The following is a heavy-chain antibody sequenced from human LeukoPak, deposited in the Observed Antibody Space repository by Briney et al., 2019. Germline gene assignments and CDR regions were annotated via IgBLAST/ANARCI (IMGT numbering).Heavy chain of an antibody. CDR2: ISDSGGST. CDR3: AKFWVPSYCGYYFDY. D-gene: IGHD2-21*01. Sequence: PGGSLRLSCAASGFTFSSYAMSSVRQAPGKGLEWVSAISDSGGSTYYSDCVKGRFTISRDNSKNTRYLQMNSLRAEDTAVYYCAKFWVPSYCGYYFDYWGQGTLVTVSS. CDR1: GFTFSSYA. J-gene: IGHJ4*02. V-gene: IGHV3-23*01.